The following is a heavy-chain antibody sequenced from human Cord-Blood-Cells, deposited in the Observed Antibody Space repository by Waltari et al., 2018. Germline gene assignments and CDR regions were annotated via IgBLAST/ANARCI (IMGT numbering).Heavy chain of an antibody. D-gene: IGHD2-2*01. J-gene: IGHJ4*02. Sequence: QLQLQESGPGLVKPSETLSLTCTVPGGSISSSSYYWGWIRQPPGKGLEWIGSIYSSGSTYYNPSLKSRVTISVDTSKNQFSLKLSSVTAADTAVYYCATRKPYCSSTSCYPPMVDYWGQGTLVTVSS. CDR1: GGSISSSSYY. V-gene: IGHV4-39*07. CDR2: IYSSGST. CDR3: ATRKPYCSSTSCYPPMVDY.